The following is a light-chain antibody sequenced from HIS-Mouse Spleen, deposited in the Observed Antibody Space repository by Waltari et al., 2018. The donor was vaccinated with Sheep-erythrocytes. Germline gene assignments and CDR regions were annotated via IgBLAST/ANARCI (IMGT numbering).Light chain of an antibody. Sequence: IVLTQSPGTLSLSPGERTTLSCRASQSVSSSYLAWYQQKPGQAPRLLISGASSRATGIPDRFSGSGSGTDFTRTISRLEPEDFAVYYCQQYGSSPPLTFGGGTKVEIK. V-gene: IGKV3-20*01. CDR3: QQYGSSPPLT. CDR2: GAS. J-gene: IGKJ4*01. CDR1: QSVSSSY.